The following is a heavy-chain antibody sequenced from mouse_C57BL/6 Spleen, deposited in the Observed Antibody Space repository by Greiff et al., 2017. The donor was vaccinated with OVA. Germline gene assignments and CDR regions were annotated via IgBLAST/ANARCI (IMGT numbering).Heavy chain of an antibody. CDR2: IDPSDSYT. CDR3: ARKGLGYDYDEEYYFDY. V-gene: IGHV1-69*01. J-gene: IGHJ2*01. D-gene: IGHD2-4*01. CDR1: GYTFTSYW. Sequence: QVQLQQPGAELVMPGASVKLSCKASGYTFTSYWMHWVKQRPGQGLEWIGEIDPSDSYTNYNQKFKGKSTLTVDKSSSTAYMQLSSLTSEDSAVYYCARKGLGYDYDEEYYFDYWGQGTTLTVSS.